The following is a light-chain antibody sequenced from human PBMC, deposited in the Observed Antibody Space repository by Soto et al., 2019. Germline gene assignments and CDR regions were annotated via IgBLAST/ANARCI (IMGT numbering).Light chain of an antibody. CDR2: EVR. J-gene: IGLJ1*01. Sequence: QSVLTQAACVSGSPGQSITISCTGTSSHIGGYDYVSWYQQRPGKAPKLMIYEVRYRPSGVSNRFSGSKSGNTASLTISGLQAEDEAVYYCCSYTRTSNHYFFGSGTKVTVL. CDR3: CSYTRTSNHYF. V-gene: IGLV2-14*01. CDR1: SSHIGGYDY.